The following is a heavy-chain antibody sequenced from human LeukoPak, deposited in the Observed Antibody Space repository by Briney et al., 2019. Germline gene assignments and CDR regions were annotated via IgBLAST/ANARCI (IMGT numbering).Heavy chain of an antibody. D-gene: IGHD3-9*01. V-gene: IGHV4-34*01. CDR3: ASGSPLRYFDWLLLTDAFDI. Sequence: SETLSLTCAVYGGSFSGYYRSWIRQPPGKGLEWIGEINHSGSTNYNPSLKSRVTISVDTSKNQFSLKLSSVTAADTAVYYCASGSPLRYFDWLLLTDAFDIWGQGTMVTVSS. J-gene: IGHJ3*02. CDR1: GGSFSGYY. CDR2: INHSGST.